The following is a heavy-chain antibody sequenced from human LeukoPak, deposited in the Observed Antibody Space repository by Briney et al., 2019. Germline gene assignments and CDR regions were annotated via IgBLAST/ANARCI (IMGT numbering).Heavy chain of an antibody. CDR1: GFTFSSYA. CDR2: ISGSGGST. D-gene: IGHD5-18*01. V-gene: IGHV3-23*01. CDR3: AKGLRGYSYGYADY. J-gene: IGHJ4*02. Sequence: GGSLRLSCAASGFTFSSYAMSWVRQAPGKGLEWVSAISGSGGSTYYADSVKGRFTISRDNSKNTLYLQMNNLRAEDTAVYYCAKGLRGYSYGYADYWGQGTLVTVSS.